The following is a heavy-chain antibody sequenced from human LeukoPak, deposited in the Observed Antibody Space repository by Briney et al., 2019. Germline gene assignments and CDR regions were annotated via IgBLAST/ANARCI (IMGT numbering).Heavy chain of an antibody. CDR3: ARRPAADAFDI. CDR1: GYSFTSYW. Sequence: GESLKISCKGSGYSFTSYWIGWVRQMPGKGLEWMGIIYPGDSDTRYSPSFQGQVTISADKSISTAYLQWSGLKASDTAMYYCARRPAADAFDIWSQGTMVTVSS. V-gene: IGHV5-51*01. J-gene: IGHJ3*02. D-gene: IGHD2-2*01. CDR2: IYPGDSDT.